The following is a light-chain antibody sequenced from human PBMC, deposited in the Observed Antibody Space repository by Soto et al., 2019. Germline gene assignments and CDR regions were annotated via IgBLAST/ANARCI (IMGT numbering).Light chain of an antibody. CDR2: DAS. V-gene: IGKV3-11*01. Sequence: EIVLTHSPATLSLNLGERPTLXXRASQSVSSYLAWYQQKPGQAPRXVIYDASNRATGIPARFSGSGAGTDFTLTISSLEPEDFAVYYCQQRSNWPPTFGQGTRLEIK. CDR3: QQRSNWPPT. CDR1: QSVSSY. J-gene: IGKJ5*01.